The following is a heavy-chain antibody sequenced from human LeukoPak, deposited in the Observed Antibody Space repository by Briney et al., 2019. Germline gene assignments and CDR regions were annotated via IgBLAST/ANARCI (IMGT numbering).Heavy chain of an antibody. Sequence: SVKVSCKASGGTFSSYAISWVRQAPGQGLEWMGGIIPIFGTANYAQKFQGRVTITADESTSTAYMELSSLRSEDTAVYYCARDLYVPAAITHHYYYYGVDVWGQGTTVTVSS. CDR2: IIPIFGTA. D-gene: IGHD2-2*01. J-gene: IGHJ6*02. V-gene: IGHV1-69*13. CDR1: GGTFSSYA. CDR3: ARDLYVPAAITHHYYYYGVDV.